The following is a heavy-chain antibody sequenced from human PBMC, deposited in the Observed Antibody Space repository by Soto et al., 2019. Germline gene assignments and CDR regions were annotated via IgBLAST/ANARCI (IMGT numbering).Heavy chain of an antibody. J-gene: IGHJ6*02. D-gene: IGHD3-10*01. Sequence: PSETLSLTCTVSGGSISSYYWSWIRQPPGKGLEWIGYIYYSGSTNYNPSLKSRVTISVDTSKNQFSLKLSSVTAADTAVYYCARDGLGLLWFGESTHYGMDVWGQGTTVTV. V-gene: IGHV4-59*01. CDR2: IYYSGST. CDR1: GGSISSYY. CDR3: ARDGLGLLWFGESTHYGMDV.